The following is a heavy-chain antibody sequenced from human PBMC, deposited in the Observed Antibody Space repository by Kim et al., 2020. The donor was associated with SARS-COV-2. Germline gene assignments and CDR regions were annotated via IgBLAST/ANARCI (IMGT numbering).Heavy chain of an antibody. D-gene: IGHD6-13*01. CDR2: IYYSGST. Sequence: SETLSLTCTVSGGSISSSSYYWGWIRQPPGKGLEWIGSIYYSGSTYYNPSLKSRVTISVDTSKNQFSLKLSSVTAADTAVYYCARLPLAAAGIRWFDPWGQGTLVTVSS. CDR3: ARLPLAAAGIRWFDP. V-gene: IGHV4-39*01. J-gene: IGHJ5*02. CDR1: GGSISSSSYY.